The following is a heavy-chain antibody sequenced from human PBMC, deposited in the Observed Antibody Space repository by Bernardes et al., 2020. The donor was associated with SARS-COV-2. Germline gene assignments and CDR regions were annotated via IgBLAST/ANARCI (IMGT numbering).Heavy chain of an antibody. D-gene: IGHD3-16*01. J-gene: IGHJ4*02. Sequence: SETLSLTCTVSGDSISRSSYYWGWFRQSPGKGLEWIGSVSYSGGTYYNPSLKGRVTISVDTSKNQFSLKLSSVTAADTAFYYCARMARRLGADSWGQGTLVTVSS. CDR2: VSYSGGT. CDR1: GDSISRSSYY. CDR3: ARMARRLGADS. V-gene: IGHV4-39*01.